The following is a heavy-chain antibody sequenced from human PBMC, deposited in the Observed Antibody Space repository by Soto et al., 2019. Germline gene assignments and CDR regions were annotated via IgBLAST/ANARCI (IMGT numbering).Heavy chain of an antibody. D-gene: IGHD7-27*01. V-gene: IGHV1-24*01. CDR3: ATGFRLTGVLGTRRDWSDP. Sequence: ASVKVSCKVSGYTLTELSMHWVRQANGKGLEWIGGFDPEDGETIYAQKLQGRVTMTEDTSTDTAYMELSSLRSEDTAVYYCATGFRLTGVLGTRRDWSDPWGQGTLVTVSS. J-gene: IGHJ5*02. CDR2: FDPEDGET. CDR1: GYTLTELS.